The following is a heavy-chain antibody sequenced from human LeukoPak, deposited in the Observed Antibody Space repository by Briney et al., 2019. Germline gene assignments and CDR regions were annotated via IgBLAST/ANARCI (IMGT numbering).Heavy chain of an antibody. CDR1: GYTFTSYD. V-gene: IGHV1-46*01. Sequence: SVTLSCKASGYTFTSYDMHWVRQAPGEGLEWMGKINPSGGSTTYAQKFQGRVTMTRDTSTSTVYMELSSLRSEDTAVYYCARVSQGGSYGWWGEGTVVPVSS. CDR2: INPSGGST. J-gene: IGHJ1*01. D-gene: IGHD1-26*01. CDR3: ARVSQGGSYGW.